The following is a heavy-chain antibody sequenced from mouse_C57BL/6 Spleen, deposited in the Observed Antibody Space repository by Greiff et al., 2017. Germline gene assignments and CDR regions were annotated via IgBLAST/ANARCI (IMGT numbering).Heavy chain of an antibody. J-gene: IGHJ3*01. CDR2: IWSGGST. Sequence: VKLQESGPGLVQPSQSLSITCTVSGFSLTSYGVHWVRQSPGKGLEWLGVIWSGGSTDYNAAFISRLSISKDNSKSQVFFKMNSLQADDTAIYYCAREFYDGYLFAYWGQGTLVTVSA. V-gene: IGHV2-2*01. CDR3: AREFYDGYLFAY. D-gene: IGHD2-3*01. CDR1: GFSLTSYG.